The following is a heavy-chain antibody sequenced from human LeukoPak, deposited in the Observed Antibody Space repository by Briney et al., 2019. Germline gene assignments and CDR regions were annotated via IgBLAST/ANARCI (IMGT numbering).Heavy chain of an antibody. D-gene: IGHD5-12*01. CDR1: GFAFDDYA. CDR2: ISWNSGSI. Sequence: GGSLRLSCAASGFAFDDYAMHWVRQAPGKGLEWVSGISWNSGSIAYADSVKGRFTISRDNAKNSLYLHMNSLRAEDMALYYCAKDMSYGGYSGYDYWGQGTLVTVSS. J-gene: IGHJ4*02. CDR3: AKDMSYGGYSGYDY. V-gene: IGHV3-9*03.